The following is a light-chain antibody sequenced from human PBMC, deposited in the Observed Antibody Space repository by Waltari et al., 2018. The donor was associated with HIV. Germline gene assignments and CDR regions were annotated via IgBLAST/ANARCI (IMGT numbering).Light chain of an antibody. CDR1: SSNIGANW. CDR3: AAWDDNLSAVV. J-gene: IGLJ2*01. V-gene: IGLV1-47*01. Sequence: QSVLTQPPSTSGTPGQRVTISCSGSSSNIGANWVCWFQQLPGTAPKLLIYRNNQRPSGVHDRYSASKSGTSASLAISDLRADDEADYYCAAWDDNLSAVVFGGRTKLSVL. CDR2: RNN.